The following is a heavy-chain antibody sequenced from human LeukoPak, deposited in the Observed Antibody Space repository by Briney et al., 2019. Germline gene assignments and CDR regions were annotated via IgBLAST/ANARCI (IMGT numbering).Heavy chain of an antibody. CDR2: ISSSSSTI. CDR1: GFTFSSYR. D-gene: IGHD2-2*01. V-gene: IGHV3-48*04. J-gene: IGHJ1*01. CDR3: AREYCSSTSCYGYFQH. Sequence: GGSLRLSCAASGFTFSSYRMNWVRQAPGKGLEWVSYISSSSSTIYYADSVKGRFTISRDNAKNSLYLQMNSLRAEDTAVYYCAREYCSSTSCYGYFQHWGQGTLVTVSS.